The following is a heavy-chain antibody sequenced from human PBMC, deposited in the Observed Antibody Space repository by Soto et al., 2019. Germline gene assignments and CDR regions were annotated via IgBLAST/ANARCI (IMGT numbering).Heavy chain of an antibody. CDR3: VRGMEWWRLDS. D-gene: IGHD3-3*01. CDR1: GLTFRSYW. CDR2: INTDGSVA. Sequence: EVQLVESGGGLVQPGESLRLSCAASGLTFRSYWMHWVRQAPGKGLVWVSRINTDGSVAMYVDSVKGRFTISRDNAKNSLYLHMNSLRAEDTAVYYCVRGMEWWRLDSLGQGTLVTVSS. J-gene: IGHJ4*02. V-gene: IGHV3-74*03.